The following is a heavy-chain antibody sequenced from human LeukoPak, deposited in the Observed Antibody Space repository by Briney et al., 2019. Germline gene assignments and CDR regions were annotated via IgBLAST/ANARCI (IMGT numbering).Heavy chain of an antibody. D-gene: IGHD3-22*01. CDR1: GSTFSSYS. CDR3: AREYYYDSSGYYPVVAFDI. Sequence: GGSLRLSCAASGSTFSSYSMNWVRQAPGKGLEWVSSISSSSSYIYYADSVKGRFTISRDNAKNSLYLQMNSPRDEDTAVYYCAREYYYDSSGYYPVVAFDIWGQGTMVTVSS. V-gene: IGHV3-21*01. J-gene: IGHJ3*02. CDR2: ISSSSSYI.